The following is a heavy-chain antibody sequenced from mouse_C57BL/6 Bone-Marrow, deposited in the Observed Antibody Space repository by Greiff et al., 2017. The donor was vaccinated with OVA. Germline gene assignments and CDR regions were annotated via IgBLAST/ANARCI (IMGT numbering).Heavy chain of an antibody. V-gene: IGHV1-19*01. J-gene: IGHJ3*01. CDR2: INPYNGGT. CDR1: GYTFTDYY. Sequence: VQLQQSGPVLVKPGASVKMSCKASGYTFTDYYMNWVKQSHGKSLEWIGVINPYNGGTSYNQKFKGKATLTVDKSSSTAYMELNSLTSEDSAVYYCALSDYSWFAYWGQGTLVTVSA. CDR3: ALSDYSWFAY. D-gene: IGHD2-4*01.